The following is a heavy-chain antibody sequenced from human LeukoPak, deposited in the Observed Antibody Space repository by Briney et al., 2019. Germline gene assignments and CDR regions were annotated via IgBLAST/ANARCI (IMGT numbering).Heavy chain of an antibody. CDR1: GYTFIDYY. Sequence: ASVKVSCRASGYTFIDYYIHWVRQAPGQGPEWMGWINPHSGDTNYAQKFRGRVTMTRDTSISTAYMELSGLTSDDTAVYYCARDGALDSWGQGTLVTVSS. D-gene: IGHD3-16*01. V-gene: IGHV1-2*02. J-gene: IGHJ4*02. CDR3: ARDGALDS. CDR2: INPHSGDT.